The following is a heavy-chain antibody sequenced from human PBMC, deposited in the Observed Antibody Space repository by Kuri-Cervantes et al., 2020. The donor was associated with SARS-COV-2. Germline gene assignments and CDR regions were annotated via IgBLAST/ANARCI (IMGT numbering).Heavy chain of an antibody. Sequence: ASVKVSCKASGYTFTSYGISWVRLAAGQGLEWMGWISAYNSNTNYAQKLQVRVTMTTDTSTSTAYMELRSLRSDDTAVYYCARVGVVVEYGMDVWGQGTTVTVSS. V-gene: IGHV1-18*01. D-gene: IGHD2-15*01. CDR2: ISAYNSNT. J-gene: IGHJ6*02. CDR3: ARVGVVVEYGMDV. CDR1: GYTFTSYG.